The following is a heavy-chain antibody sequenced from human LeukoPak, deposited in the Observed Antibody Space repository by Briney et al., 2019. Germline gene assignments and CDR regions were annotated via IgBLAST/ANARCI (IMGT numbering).Heavy chain of an antibody. D-gene: IGHD3-10*01. J-gene: IGHJ4*02. V-gene: IGHV3-23*01. CDR1: GFTFSSYA. CDR3: AKGPYYYGSGSYTDY. Sequence: GGSLRLSCAASGFTFSSYAMSWVRQAPGKGLEWVSAISGSGGSTYYADSVKGRFTVSRDNSKNTLYLQMNSLRAEDTAVYYCAKGPYYYGSGSYTDYWGQGTLVTVSS. CDR2: ISGSGGST.